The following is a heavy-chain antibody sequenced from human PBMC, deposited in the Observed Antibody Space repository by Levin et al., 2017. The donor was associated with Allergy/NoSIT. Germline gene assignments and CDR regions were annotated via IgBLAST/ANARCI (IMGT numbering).Heavy chain of an antibody. CDR1: GGSISSYY. Sequence: SETLSLTCTVSGGSISSYYWSWIRQPPGKGLEWIGYIYYSGSTNYNPSLKSRVTISVDTSKNQFSLKLSSVTAANTAVYYCARLAAGGWFDPWGQGTLVTVSS. CDR2: IYYSGST. J-gene: IGHJ5*02. D-gene: IGHD6-13*01. CDR3: ARLAAGGWFDP. V-gene: IGHV4-59*01.